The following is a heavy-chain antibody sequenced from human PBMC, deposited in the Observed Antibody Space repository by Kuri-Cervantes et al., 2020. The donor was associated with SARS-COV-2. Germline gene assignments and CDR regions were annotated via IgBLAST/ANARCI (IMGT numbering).Heavy chain of an antibody. CDR3: ARDTVRGVIRYYFDY. Sequence: GESLKISCAASGFTFSSYETNWVRQAPGKGLEWVSYISSSGSTIYYADSVKGRFTISRDNAKNSLYLQMNSLRAEDTAVYYCARDTVRGVIRYYFDYWGQGTLVTVSS. D-gene: IGHD3-16*02. CDR2: ISSSGSTI. CDR1: GFTFSSYE. V-gene: IGHV3-48*03. J-gene: IGHJ4*02.